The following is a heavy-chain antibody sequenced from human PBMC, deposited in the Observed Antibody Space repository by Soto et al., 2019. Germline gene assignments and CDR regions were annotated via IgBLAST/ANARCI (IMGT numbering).Heavy chain of an antibody. CDR2: ISSSSSYI. D-gene: IGHD3-22*01. J-gene: IGHJ4*02. V-gene: IGHV3-21*01. Sequence: GGTLRLSCAASGCTFSSYSMNWVRQAPGKGLEWVSSISSSSSYIYYADSVKSRFTISRDNAKNSLYLQMNSLRAEDTAVYYCASVELYYYDSSGYHDYWGQGTLVTVSS. CDR3: ASVELYYYDSSGYHDY. CDR1: GCTFSSYS.